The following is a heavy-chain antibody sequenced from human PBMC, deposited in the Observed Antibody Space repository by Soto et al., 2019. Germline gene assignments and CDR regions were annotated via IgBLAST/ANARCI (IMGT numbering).Heavy chain of an antibody. CDR1: GGTFNTYT. Sequence: GASVKVSCKASGGTFNTYTFSWVRRAPGQGLEWMGSIIPIFGTANYAPRFQGRLSITADQSATTTYMELTSLTSEDTAFYYCGRIPRYSFTTSDPLDNWGQGTLVTVSS. D-gene: IGHD5-18*01. J-gene: IGHJ4*02. CDR3: GRIPRYSFTTSDPLDN. CDR2: IIPIFGTA. V-gene: IGHV1-69*13.